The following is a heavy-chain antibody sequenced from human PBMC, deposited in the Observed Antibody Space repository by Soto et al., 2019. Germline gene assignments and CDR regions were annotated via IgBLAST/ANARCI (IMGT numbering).Heavy chain of an antibody. D-gene: IGHD3-22*01. Sequence: QVQLVQSGAEVKKPGSSVKVSCKASGGTFSSYAISWVRQAPGQGLEWMGGIIPIFGTANYAQKFQGRVTITADEYTSTAYMELSSLRSEDTAVYYCASPNYYDSSGYLIHDAFDIWGQGTMVTVSS. CDR2: IIPIFGTA. CDR1: GGTFSSYA. V-gene: IGHV1-69*01. J-gene: IGHJ3*02. CDR3: ASPNYYDSSGYLIHDAFDI.